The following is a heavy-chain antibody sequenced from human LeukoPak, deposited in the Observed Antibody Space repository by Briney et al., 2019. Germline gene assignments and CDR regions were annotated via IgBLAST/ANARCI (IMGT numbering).Heavy chain of an antibody. CDR2: IYYSGST. V-gene: IGHV4-59*08. CDR1: GGSISSYY. Sequence: SETLSLTCTVSGGSISSYYWSWIRQPPGKGLEWIGHIYYSGSTNYNPSLKSRVTISVDTSKNQFSLKLSSVTAADTAVYYCARRGILTGYLYYFDYWGQGTLVTVSS. CDR3: ARRGILTGYLYYFDY. D-gene: IGHD3-9*01. J-gene: IGHJ4*02.